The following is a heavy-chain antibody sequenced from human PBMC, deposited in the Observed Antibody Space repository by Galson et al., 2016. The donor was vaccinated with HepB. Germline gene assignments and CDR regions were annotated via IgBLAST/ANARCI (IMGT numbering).Heavy chain of an antibody. J-gene: IGHJ4*02. D-gene: IGHD3-10*01. CDR3: AKDFTIYNSPSDY. CDR2: LWSDGHSE. V-gene: IGHV3-33*03. CDR1: GFTVSNYA. Sequence: SLRLSCAASGFTVSNYAMHWVRQAPGEGLEWVAALWSDGHSEFYADSVKGRFTISRDNSKNTLYLHMNGLRAADTALYLCAKDFTIYNSPSDYWGQGILVTVSS.